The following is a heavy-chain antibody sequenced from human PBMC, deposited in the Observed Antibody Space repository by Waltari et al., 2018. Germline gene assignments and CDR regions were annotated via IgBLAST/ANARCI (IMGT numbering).Heavy chain of an antibody. V-gene: IGHV3-23*01. CDR3: AKGHEASGLLTAYFDF. J-gene: IGHJ4*02. CDR1: GFTFNNYG. Sequence: EVQLLESGGGLIQPGGSLRLSCAASGFTFNNYGMSWVRQAPGRGRECVSTVTGGGVVKCYADSAKGRFTISRDNSKRLVYLEMNSLRDEDTAFYYCAKGHEASGLLTAYFDFWGQGTPVTVSS. CDR2: VTGGGVVK. D-gene: IGHD3-3*01.